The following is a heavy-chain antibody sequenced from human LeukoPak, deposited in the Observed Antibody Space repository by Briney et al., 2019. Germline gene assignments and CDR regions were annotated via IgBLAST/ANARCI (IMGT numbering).Heavy chain of an antibody. V-gene: IGHV4-61*02. J-gene: IGHJ2*01. D-gene: IGHD3-22*01. CDR2: IYTSGST. CDR1: GGSISSGSYY. CDR3: ARDSDSYWYFDL. Sequence: SQTLSLTCTVSGGSISSGSYYWSWIRQTAGKGLEWIGRIYTSGSTNYNPSLKSRVTISVDTSKNQFSLKLSSVSAADTAVYYCARDSDSYWYFDLWGRSTLVTVSS.